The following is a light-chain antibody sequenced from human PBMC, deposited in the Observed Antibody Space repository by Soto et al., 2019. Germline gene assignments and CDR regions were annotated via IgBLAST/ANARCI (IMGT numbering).Light chain of an antibody. J-gene: IGKJ2*01. Sequence: DIQMTQSPFSLSASVGDRVTITCRASQDIRFLGWFQPKPGEPPKRLIYATSNLEGGVPSRFSGSGSGTEFTLTISSLQPEDCATYFCLQHNTYPYTFGQGTKVDIK. CDR2: ATS. V-gene: IGKV1-17*01. CDR1: QDIRF. CDR3: LQHNTYPYT.